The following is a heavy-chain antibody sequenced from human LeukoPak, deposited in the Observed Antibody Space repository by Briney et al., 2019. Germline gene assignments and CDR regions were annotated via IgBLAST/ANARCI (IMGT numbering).Heavy chain of an antibody. CDR3: ARGLYSSSGWFDP. CDR1: GYTFTGYY. Sequence: GASVKVSCKASGYTFTGYYMHWVRQAPGQGLEWMGWINPNSGGTNYAQRFQGRVTMTRDTSISTAYMELSRLRSDDAAVYYCARGLYSSSGWFDPWGQGTLVTVSS. D-gene: IGHD6-6*01. V-gene: IGHV1-2*02. J-gene: IGHJ5*02. CDR2: INPNSGGT.